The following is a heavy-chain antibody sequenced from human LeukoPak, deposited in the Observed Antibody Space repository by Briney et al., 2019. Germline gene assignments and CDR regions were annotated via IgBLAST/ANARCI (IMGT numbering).Heavy chain of an antibody. CDR1: GYTFTSYD. CDR2: MNPNSGNT. J-gene: IGHJ6*03. Sequence: ASVKVSCKASGYTFTSYDINWVRQATGQGLECMGGMNPNSGNTGYAQKFQGRVNMTRNTSISTAYMELSSLRSEDTAVYCSARGTEWLLGHYYVDMDVWGKGTTVTVSS. V-gene: IGHV1-8*01. D-gene: IGHD3-3*01. CDR3: ARGTEWLLGHYYVDMDV.